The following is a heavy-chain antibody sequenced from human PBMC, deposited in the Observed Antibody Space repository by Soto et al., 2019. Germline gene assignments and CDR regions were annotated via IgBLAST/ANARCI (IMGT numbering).Heavy chain of an antibody. J-gene: IGHJ6*02. CDR3: ARTYCTTTACQAHGIDV. CDR1: GDSIIGIYH. V-gene: IGHV4-38-2*01. Sequence: SESLSLTCAVSGDSIIGIYHWAWIRQSPGRGLEWIASIYHTGTTYYTPSLESRVTISVDTSKNQFSLRLSSVTAADTAVYFCARTYCTTTACQAHGIDVWGQGTTVTVSS. CDR2: IYHTGTT. D-gene: IGHD4-4*01.